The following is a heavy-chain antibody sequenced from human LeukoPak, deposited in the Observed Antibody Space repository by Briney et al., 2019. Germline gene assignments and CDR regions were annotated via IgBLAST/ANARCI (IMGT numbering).Heavy chain of an antibody. J-gene: IGHJ6*02. CDR2: ISSSSSYI. CDR1: GFTFSSYS. CDR3: ARDLSIVVVPAAIAPDYYGMDV. Sequence: GGSLRLSCAASGFTFSSYSMNWVRQAPGKGLEWVSSISSSSSYIYYADSVKGRFTISRDSAKNSLYLQMNSLRAEDTAVYYCARDLSIVVVPAAIAPDYYGMDVWGQGTTVTVSS. V-gene: IGHV3-21*01. D-gene: IGHD2-2*01.